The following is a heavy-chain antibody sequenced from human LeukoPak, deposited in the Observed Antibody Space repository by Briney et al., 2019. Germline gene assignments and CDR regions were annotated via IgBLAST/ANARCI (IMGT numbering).Heavy chain of an antibody. CDR3: ARHGYSYGTYYFDY. CDR1: GYSFTSYW. V-gene: IGHV5-10-1*01. CDR2: IDPSDSYT. D-gene: IGHD5-18*01. J-gene: IGHJ4*02. Sequence: KNGESLKISCKGSGYSFTSYWISWVRPMPGKGLGWMGRIDPSDSYTNYSPSFQGHVTISADKSISTAYLQWSSLKASDTAMYYCARHGYSYGTYYFDYWGQGTLVTVSS.